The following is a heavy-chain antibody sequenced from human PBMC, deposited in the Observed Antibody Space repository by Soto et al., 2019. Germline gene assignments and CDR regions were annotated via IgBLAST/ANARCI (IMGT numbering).Heavy chain of an antibody. J-gene: IGHJ5*02. Sequence: HPGGSLRLSCVASGFSFSNYGMHWVRQAPGKGLEWVAFVSSDGNNKYYAESVKGRFTISRDNSKNTLFLQVERLTVDDTAVYYCAKDRVIQLLPIWPDPWGQGTLVTVSS. D-gene: IGHD2-2*01. CDR2: VSSDGNNK. V-gene: IGHV3-30*18. CDR3: AKDRVIQLLPIWPDP. CDR1: GFSFSNYG.